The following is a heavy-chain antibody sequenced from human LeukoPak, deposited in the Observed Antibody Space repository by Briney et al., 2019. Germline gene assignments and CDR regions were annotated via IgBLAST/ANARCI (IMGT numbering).Heavy chain of an antibody. CDR1: GYTFTSYA. D-gene: IGHD2-8*01. V-gene: IGHV1-18*01. CDR3: ARGGADIVLMVYAPGTYVEWFDP. J-gene: IGHJ5*02. Sequence: ASVKVSCKASGYTFTSYAMNWVRQAPGQGLEWMGWISAYNGNTNYAQKLQGRVTMTTDTSTSTAYMELRSLRSDDTAVYYCARGGADIVLMVYAPGTYVEWFDPWGQGTLVTVSS. CDR2: ISAYNGNT.